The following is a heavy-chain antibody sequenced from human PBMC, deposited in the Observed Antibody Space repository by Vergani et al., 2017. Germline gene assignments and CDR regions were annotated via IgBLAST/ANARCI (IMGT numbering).Heavy chain of an antibody. CDR2: INHSGST. J-gene: IGHJ4*02. CDR3: ATRGATKKKYFDY. Sequence: QVQLQQWGAGLLKPSETLSLTCAVYGGSFSGYYWSWIRQPPGKGLEWIGEINHSGSTNYNPSLKSRVTISVDTSKNQFSLKLSSVTAADTAVYYCATRGATKKKYFDYWGQGTLVTVSS. D-gene: IGHD1-26*01. CDR1: GGSFSGYY. V-gene: IGHV4-34*01.